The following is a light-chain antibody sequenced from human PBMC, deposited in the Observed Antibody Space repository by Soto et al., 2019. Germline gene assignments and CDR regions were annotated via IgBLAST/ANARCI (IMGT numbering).Light chain of an antibody. J-gene: IGKJ2*01. CDR1: QRVSNVY. V-gene: IGKV3-20*01. CDR3: QQSGSSPRT. Sequence: EIVLTQSPGTLSLSPGERATLSCRASQRVSNVYLAWYQQKHGQAPRLLIYDASNWATGLPDRFSGSGSGAHFTLTLSRLEPEEFAVYYCQQSGSSPRTFGQGKKLEIK. CDR2: DAS.